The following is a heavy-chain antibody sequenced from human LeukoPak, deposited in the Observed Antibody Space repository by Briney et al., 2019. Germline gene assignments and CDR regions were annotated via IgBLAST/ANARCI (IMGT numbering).Heavy chain of an antibody. J-gene: IGHJ4*02. V-gene: IGHV4-59*01. Sequence: SESLSLTCTVSGGSMSTYYWTWIRQPPGKGLEWIGFIHYTGRTNYNPSLKSRVTISVDTSKNQFSLKLSSVTDADTAVYYCAGMRITTPTVRTLDYWGQGTLVTVSS. CDR2: IHYTGRT. CDR3: AGMRITTPTVRTLDY. CDR1: GGSMSTYY. D-gene: IGHD6-25*01.